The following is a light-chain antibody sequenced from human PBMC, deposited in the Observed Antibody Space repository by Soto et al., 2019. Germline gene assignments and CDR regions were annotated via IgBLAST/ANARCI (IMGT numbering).Light chain of an antibody. J-gene: IGKJ1*01. CDR3: LQDINYPWT. CDR1: QTISSW. CDR2: KAS. Sequence: DIQMTPSLSTLSGTVGDRVTITCRASQTISSWLAWYQQKPGKAPKLLIYKASTLKSGVPPRFSGSGSGTDFTLAISSLQPEDSATYDCLQDINYPWTFGQGTKVDI. V-gene: IGKV1-5*03.